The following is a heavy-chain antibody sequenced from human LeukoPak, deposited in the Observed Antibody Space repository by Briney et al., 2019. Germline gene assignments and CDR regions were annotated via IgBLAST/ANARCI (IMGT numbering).Heavy chain of an antibody. J-gene: IGHJ6*02. CDR2: ISGNNGNT. CDR3: AREHCSGGSCYDGYGMDV. V-gene: IGHV1-18*01. CDR1: GYTFTSYG. D-gene: IGHD2-15*01. Sequence: GASVKVSCKASGYTFTSYGISWVRQAPGQGLEWMGWISGNNGNTNYAQKLQGRVTMTTDTSTSTAHMELRSLRSDDTAVYYCAREHCSGGSCYDGYGMDVWGQGTTVTVSS.